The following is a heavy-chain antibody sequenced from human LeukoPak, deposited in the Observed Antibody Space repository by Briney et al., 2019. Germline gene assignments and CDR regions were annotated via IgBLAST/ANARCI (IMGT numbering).Heavy chain of an antibody. V-gene: IGHV3-30-3*01. Sequence: PGGSLRLSCAASGFTFSSYAMHWVRQAPGKGLEWVAVISYDGSNKYYADSVKGRFTISRDNSKNTLYLQMNSLRAEDTAAYYCARWVAGPTGGGFDYWGQGTLVTVSS. J-gene: IGHJ4*02. D-gene: IGHD2-15*01. CDR3: ARWVAGPTGGGFDY. CDR2: ISYDGSNK. CDR1: GFTFSSYA.